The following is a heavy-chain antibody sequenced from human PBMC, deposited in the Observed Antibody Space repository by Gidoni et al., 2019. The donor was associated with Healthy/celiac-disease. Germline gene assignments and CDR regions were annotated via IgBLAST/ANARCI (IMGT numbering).Heavy chain of an antibody. CDR2: MRCSGGIT. J-gene: IGHJ4*02. CDR1: GFTFSSEA. V-gene: IGHV3-23*01. D-gene: IGHD3-22*01. Sequence: VQLLASGGSLVQPGGSLRLSCAASGFTFSSEAMSWGRQAPGKGLEWVSVMRCSGGITDYADAVKGRGTISRDNSKNTLDLQMNSLRAEDTAVYDGAKVGGYYYGSFDDGGQGTLVTVAS. CDR3: AKVGGYYYGSFDD.